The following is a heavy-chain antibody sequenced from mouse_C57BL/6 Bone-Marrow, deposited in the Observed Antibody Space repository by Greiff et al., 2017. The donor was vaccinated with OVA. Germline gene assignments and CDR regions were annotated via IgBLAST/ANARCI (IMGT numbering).Heavy chain of an antibody. CDR1: GYTFTSYW. J-gene: IGHJ1*03. CDR3: AREGPYWYVDV. CDR2: IDPSDSYT. Sequence: QVQLQQPGAELVRPGTSVKLSCKASGYTFTSYWMHWVKQRPGQGLEWIGVIDPSDSYTNYNQKLKGKATLTVDTSSSTAYMQLSSRTSEDSSVYYCAREGPYWYVDVWGTGTTVTVSS. V-gene: IGHV1-59*01.